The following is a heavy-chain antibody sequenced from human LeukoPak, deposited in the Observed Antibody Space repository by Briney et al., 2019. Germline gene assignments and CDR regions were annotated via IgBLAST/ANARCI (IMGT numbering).Heavy chain of an antibody. CDR1: GGSISSYY. J-gene: IGHJ4*02. D-gene: IGHD2-2*01. Sequence: PSETLALTCTVSGGSISSYYWSWIRQPAGKGLEWIGRIYTSGSTNYNPSLKSRVTMSVDTSKNQFSLKLSSVTAADTAVYYCAGETDIAVVPALWGQGTLVTVSS. CDR3: AGETDIAVVPAL. V-gene: IGHV4-4*07. CDR2: IYTSGST.